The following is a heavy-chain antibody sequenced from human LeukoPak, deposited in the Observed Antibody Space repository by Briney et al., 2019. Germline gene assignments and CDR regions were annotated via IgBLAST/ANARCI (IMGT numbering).Heavy chain of an antibody. J-gene: IGHJ4*02. CDR2: ISNSGST. V-gene: IGHV4-59*08. CDR3: ARGSNWGDY. Sequence: PSETLSLTCTVSGGSISDYYWSWIRQPPGKGLEWIGYISNSGSTNYNPSLKSRVTMSVDTSKSQFSLRLSSVTAADTAVYYCARGSNWGDYWGRGTLVTVSS. CDR1: GGSISDYY. D-gene: IGHD7-27*01.